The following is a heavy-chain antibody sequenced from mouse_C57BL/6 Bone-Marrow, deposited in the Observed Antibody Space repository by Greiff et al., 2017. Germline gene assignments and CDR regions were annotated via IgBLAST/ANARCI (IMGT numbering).Heavy chain of an antibody. D-gene: IGHD3-2*02. Sequence: QVQLQQPGAELVRPGSSVKLSCKASGYTFTSYWMHWVKQRPIQGLEWIGNIDPSDSETHYNQKFKDKATLTVEKSSSTAYMQLSSLTSEDSAVYYCARGGGFQGFAYWGQGTLVTVSA. V-gene: IGHV1-52*01. J-gene: IGHJ3*01. CDR3: ARGGGFQGFAY. CDR2: IDPSDSET. CDR1: GYTFTSYW.